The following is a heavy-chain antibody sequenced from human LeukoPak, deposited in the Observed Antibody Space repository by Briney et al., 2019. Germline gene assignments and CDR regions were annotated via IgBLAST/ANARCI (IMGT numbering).Heavy chain of an antibody. D-gene: IGHD4-11*01. CDR1: GGSISSYY. Sequence: PSETLSLTRTVSGGSISSYYWSWIRQPPGKGLEWIGYIYYSGSTNYNPSLKSRVTISVDTSKNQFSLKLSSVTAADTAVYYCARHSVTKMIDYWGQGTLVTVSS. CDR2: IYYSGST. CDR3: ARHSVTKMIDY. J-gene: IGHJ4*02. V-gene: IGHV4-59*08.